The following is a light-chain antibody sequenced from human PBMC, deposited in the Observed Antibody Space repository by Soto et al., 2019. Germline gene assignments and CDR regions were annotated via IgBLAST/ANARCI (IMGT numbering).Light chain of an antibody. CDR3: QQRSSWPLT. V-gene: IGKV3-11*01. J-gene: IGKJ1*01. CDR1: QSVNTY. CDR2: DAS. Sequence: EIVLTQSPATLSLSPGERVSLSCRASQSVNTYFAWYQQKPGQAPRLLIYDASSRATGIPARFSGSGSGTDFPLTISGLDPEDFAIYYCQQRSSWPLTFGQGPKVDIK.